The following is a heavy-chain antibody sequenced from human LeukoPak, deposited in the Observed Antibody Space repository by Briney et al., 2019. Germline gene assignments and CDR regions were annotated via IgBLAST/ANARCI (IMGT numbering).Heavy chain of an antibody. CDR1: GGSFSGYY. CDR3: ARALEYSSSV. CDR2: INHSGST. Sequence: SETLSLTCAVYGGSFSGYYWSWIRQPPGKGLEWIGEINHSGSTNYNPSLKSRVTISVDTSKNQFSLKLSSVTAADTAVYYCARALEYSSSVWGQGTLVTVSS. V-gene: IGHV4-34*01. D-gene: IGHD6-6*01. J-gene: IGHJ4*02.